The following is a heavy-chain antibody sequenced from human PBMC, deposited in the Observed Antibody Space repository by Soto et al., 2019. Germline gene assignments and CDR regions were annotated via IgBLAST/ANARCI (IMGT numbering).Heavy chain of an antibody. CDR2: MYYNGNI. J-gene: IGHJ5*02. V-gene: IGHV4-59*01. Sequence: SETLSLTCNVSGGSISNYYWTWVRQSPEKGLEWIGYMYYNGNINYNPSLKSRVTISIDTSKNQFSLTLKSVTAADTAVYYCASGGNWFDTWGQGVLVTVSS. CDR1: GGSISNYY. CDR3: ASGGNWFDT. D-gene: IGHD3-16*01.